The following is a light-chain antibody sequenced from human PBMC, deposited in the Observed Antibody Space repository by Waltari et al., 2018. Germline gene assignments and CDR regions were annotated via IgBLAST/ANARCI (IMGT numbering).Light chain of an antibody. J-gene: IGKJ1*01. V-gene: IGKV1-9*01. Sequence: IQLTQSPSSLSASVGDSVTITCRASQGISSYLAWYQQKPGKAPKLLIYAASTLQSGVPSRFSGSGAGTDFTLTISSLQPEDFATYYCQQLNSYPSWTFGQGTKVEIK. CDR1: QGISSY. CDR3: QQLNSYPSWT. CDR2: AAS.